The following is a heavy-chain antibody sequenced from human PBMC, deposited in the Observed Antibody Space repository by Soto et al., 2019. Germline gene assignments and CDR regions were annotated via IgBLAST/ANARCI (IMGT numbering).Heavy chain of an antibody. J-gene: IGHJ6*02. CDR3: AIRGYSSSWYYYYYDGMDV. D-gene: IGHD6-13*01. V-gene: IGHV1-8*01. CDR2: MNPNSGNT. Sequence: QVQLVQSGAEVKKPGASVKVSCKASGYTFTSYDINWVRQATGQGLEWMGWMNPNSGNTGYAQKFQGRVTMTRNTSTLTDYLELSSVRSEDTAVYYCAIRGYSSSWYYYYYDGMDVGGQGTTVTVSS. CDR1: GYTFTSYD.